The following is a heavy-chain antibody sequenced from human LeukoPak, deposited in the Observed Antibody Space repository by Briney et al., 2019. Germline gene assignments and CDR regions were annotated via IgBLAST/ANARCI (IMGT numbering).Heavy chain of an antibody. D-gene: IGHD4-17*01. CDR1: GFTFSSYG. J-gene: IGHJ5*02. CDR2: IRYDGSNK. Sequence: GGSLRLSCAASGFTFSSYGMHWVRQAPGKGLEWVAFIRYDGSNKYYADSVKGRFTISRDNSKNTLYLQMNSLRAEDTAVYYCAKDRLDYGDYSNWFAPWGQGTWSPSPQ. CDR3: AKDRLDYGDYSNWFAP. V-gene: IGHV3-30*02.